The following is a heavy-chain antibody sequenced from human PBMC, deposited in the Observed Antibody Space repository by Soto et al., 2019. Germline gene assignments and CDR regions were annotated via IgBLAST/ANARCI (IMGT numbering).Heavy chain of an antibody. V-gene: IGHV3-30*18. CDR3: AKDRGAYSSSTVDY. J-gene: IGHJ4*02. Sequence: QVQLVESGGGVVQPGRSLRLSCAASGFTFSSYGMHWVRQAPGKGLEWVAVISYDGSNKYYADSVKGRFTISRDNSKNTLYLQMNSLSAEDTAVYYCAKDRGAYSSSTVDYWGQGTLVTVSS. D-gene: IGHD6-6*01. CDR1: GFTFSSYG. CDR2: ISYDGSNK.